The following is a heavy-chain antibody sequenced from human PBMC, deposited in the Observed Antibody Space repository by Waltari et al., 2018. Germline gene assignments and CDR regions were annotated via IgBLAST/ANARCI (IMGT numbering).Heavy chain of an antibody. J-gene: IGHJ6*02. V-gene: IGHV3-15*06. CDR1: GFTFSNAC. CDR3: TTENEGVYYYYGMDV. Sequence: EVQLVESGGGLVKPGGSLRLSCAASGFTFSNACLSWVRQAPGKGREWVVRIKSKADGGTTNYAAPVKCRFTISRDAANNTLYLQMNSLKTEDTAVYYCTTENEGVYYYYGMDVWGQGTTVTVSS. D-gene: IGHD1-1*01. CDR2: IKSKADGGTT.